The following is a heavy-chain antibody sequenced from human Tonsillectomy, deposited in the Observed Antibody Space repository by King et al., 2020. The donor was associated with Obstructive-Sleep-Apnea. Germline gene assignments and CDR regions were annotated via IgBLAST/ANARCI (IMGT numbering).Heavy chain of an antibody. V-gene: IGHV3-15*01. Sequence: VQLVESGGGLVKPGGSLRLSCAASGFTFANAWMSCVRQAPGKELEWVGRIQSKADGGVIDYAAPVKGRFTISRDDSTNKFYLQMNSLKTEDTAVYYCTRSMVRGVTGQFDYWGPRSLVTVSS. J-gene: IGHJ4*02. CDR3: TRSMVRGVTGQFDY. CDR1: GFTFANAW. CDR2: IQSKADGGVI. D-gene: IGHD3-10*01.